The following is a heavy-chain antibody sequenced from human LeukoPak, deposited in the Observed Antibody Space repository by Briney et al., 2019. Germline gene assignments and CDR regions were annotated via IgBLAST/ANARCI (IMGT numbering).Heavy chain of an antibody. J-gene: IGHJ5*02. V-gene: IGHV6-1*01. CDR3: AGGMAAAAPRYNWFDP. Sequence: SQTLSLTCAISGDSVSSNSAAWNWIRQSPWRGLEWLVRTYYGSKWYNDYAVSVKSRITINPDTSKNQFSLQLNSVTPEDTAVYYCAGGMAAAAPRYNWFDPWGQGTLVTVSS. CDR1: GDSVSSNSAA. CDR2: TYYGSKWYN. D-gene: IGHD6-25*01.